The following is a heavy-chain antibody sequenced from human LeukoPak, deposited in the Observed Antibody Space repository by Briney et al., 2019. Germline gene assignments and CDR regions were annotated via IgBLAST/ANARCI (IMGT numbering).Heavy chain of an antibody. CDR3: ARVGYSSVWTPFAMDV. CDR2: TYYRSKWYN. D-gene: IGHD6-19*01. V-gene: IGHV6-1*01. J-gene: IGHJ6*02. Sequence: SLILSLTCAFSGDSVYSNSAAWNWRRQSPSPGLEWLGRTYYRSKWYNDDAVSVKSRITINPDTSKNQFSLQLNSVTPEDTAVYYCARVGYSSVWTPFAMDVWGQGTTVTVSS. CDR1: GDSVYSNSAA.